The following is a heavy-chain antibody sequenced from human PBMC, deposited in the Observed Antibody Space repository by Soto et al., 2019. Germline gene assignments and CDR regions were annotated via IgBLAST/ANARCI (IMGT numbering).Heavy chain of an antibody. V-gene: IGHV3-49*04. J-gene: IGHJ6*02. CDR1: GFTVGDYA. CDR2: IRSKAYGGTT. CDR3: TREAKSSGWYVNYYYYYYGMDV. D-gene: IGHD6-19*01. Sequence: LRLSCTASGFTVGDYAMSWVRQAPGKGLEWVGFIRSKAYGGTTEYAASVKGRFTISRDDSKSIAYLQMNSLKTEDTAVYYCTREAKSSGWYVNYYYYYYGMDVWGQGTTVTVSS.